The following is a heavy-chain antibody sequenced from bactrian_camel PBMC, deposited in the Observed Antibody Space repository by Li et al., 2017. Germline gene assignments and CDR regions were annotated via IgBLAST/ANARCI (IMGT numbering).Heavy chain of an antibody. CDR3: VTQGYAYDDWCRPEYNR. V-gene: IGHV3S55*01. D-gene: IGHD3*01. J-gene: IGHJ4*01. CDR1: GVTVGC. CDR2: INSDGST. Sequence: HVQLVESGGGSVQAGESMRVSCVVSGVTVGCMGWFRQAPGKEREGVATINSDGSTVYADSVKDRFTISKDNAKNNLYLQMNSLKPEDTAMYYCVTQGYAYDDWCRPEYNRWGQGTQVTVS.